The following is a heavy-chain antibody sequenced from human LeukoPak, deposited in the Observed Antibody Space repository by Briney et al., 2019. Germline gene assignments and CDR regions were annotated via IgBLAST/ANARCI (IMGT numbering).Heavy chain of an antibody. CDR2: IYSGGST. V-gene: IGHV3-66*01. D-gene: IGHD1-26*01. CDR1: GFTVSSNY. Sequence: QPGGSLRLSCAASGFTVSSNYMSWVRQAPGKGLEWVSVIYSGGSTYYTDSVKGRFTISRDNSKNTLYLQMNNLRVEDTAVYYCARGSIVGATSPFDYWGQGTLVTVSS. J-gene: IGHJ4*02. CDR3: ARGSIVGATSPFDY.